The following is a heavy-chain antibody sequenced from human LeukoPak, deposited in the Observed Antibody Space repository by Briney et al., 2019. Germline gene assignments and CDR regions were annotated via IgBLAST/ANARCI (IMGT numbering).Heavy chain of an antibody. CDR2: IYSDDSDT. CDR3: ARPNITSYYDSRGYDAFDV. CDR1: GYKFNAYW. V-gene: IGHV5-51*01. Sequence: GESLMISCKGSGYKFNAYWLAWVRQMPGEGLEWMGIIYSDDSDTRYSPSFQGQVTISADKSVSIAYLQWSSLKASDTAMYYCARPNITSYYDSRGYDAFDVWGQGTMVIVSS. D-gene: IGHD3-22*01. J-gene: IGHJ3*01.